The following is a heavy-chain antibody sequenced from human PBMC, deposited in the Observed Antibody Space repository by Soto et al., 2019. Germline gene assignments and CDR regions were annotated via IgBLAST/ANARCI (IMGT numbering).Heavy chain of an antibody. CDR3: AKDWGITGTLLGWFDP. CDR2: ISYDGSNK. J-gene: IGHJ5*02. D-gene: IGHD1-20*01. Sequence: GGSLRLSCAASGFTFSSYGMHWVRQAPGKGLEWVAVISYDGSNKYYADSVKGRFTISRDNSKNTLYLQMNSLRAEDTAVYYCAKDWGITGTLLGWFDPWGQGTLVTVSS. V-gene: IGHV3-30*18. CDR1: GFTFSSYG.